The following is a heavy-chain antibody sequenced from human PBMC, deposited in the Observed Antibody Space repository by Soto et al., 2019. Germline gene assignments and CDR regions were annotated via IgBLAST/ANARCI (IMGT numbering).Heavy chain of an antibody. Sequence: EVQLVQSGGGLVQPGASLRLSCVTSGFTFDDYAMHWVRQRPGKGLEWVSGISWNSGSLVYADSVKGRFTISRENAKNSLYLQMDSLTVEDTALYYCARVLGGRCFDFWGQGTLVTVSS. CDR1: GFTFDDYA. D-gene: IGHD2-15*01. J-gene: IGHJ4*02. V-gene: IGHV3-9*01. CDR3: ARVLGGRCFDF. CDR2: ISWNSGSL.